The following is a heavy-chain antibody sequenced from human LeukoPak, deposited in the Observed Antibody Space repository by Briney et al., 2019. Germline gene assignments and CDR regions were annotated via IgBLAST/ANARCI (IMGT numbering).Heavy chain of an antibody. V-gene: IGHV3-30*02. J-gene: IGHJ4*02. CDR3: AKDIDFDY. Sequence: PGGSLRLSCAASGFTFSNYGMHWVRQAPGKRLEWVAFIRYDGSNKYYADSVKGRFTISRDNSKNTLCPQMNSLRAEDTAVYYCAKDIDFDYWGQGTLVTVSS. CDR2: IRYDGSNK. CDR1: GFTFSNYG. D-gene: IGHD1-26*01.